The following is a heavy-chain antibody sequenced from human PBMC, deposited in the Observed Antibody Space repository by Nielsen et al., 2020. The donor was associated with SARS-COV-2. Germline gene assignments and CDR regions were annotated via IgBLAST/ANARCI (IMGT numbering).Heavy chain of an antibody. Sequence: GGSLRLSCAVSGFTFSSDWMSWVRQAPGKGLEWVANIKQDGTEKYYVDSVKGRFTISRDNAKNTLYLQMNSLRAEDTAVYYCAKDLDSSGWYPAPAGGWFDPWGQGTLVTVSS. CDR2: IKQDGTEK. CDR1: GFTFSSDW. J-gene: IGHJ5*02. CDR3: AKDLDSSGWYPAPAGGWFDP. D-gene: IGHD6-19*01. V-gene: IGHV3-7*01.